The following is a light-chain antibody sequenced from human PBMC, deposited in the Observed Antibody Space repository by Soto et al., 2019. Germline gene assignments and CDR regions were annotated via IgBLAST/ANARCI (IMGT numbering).Light chain of an antibody. CDR1: QSLLHSDGRTY. J-gene: IGKJ3*01. CDR2: GVS. Sequence: ETVMTQTPLSLPATPGQPASISCKSSQSLLHSDGRTYLYWFLQKPGQSPQLLIYGVSNRFSGVPDRFSGSGSRTDFTLKISRVEAEDVGVYYCMQSLRLPLTFGPGTKVHI. CDR3: MQSLRLPLT. V-gene: IGKV2D-29*02.